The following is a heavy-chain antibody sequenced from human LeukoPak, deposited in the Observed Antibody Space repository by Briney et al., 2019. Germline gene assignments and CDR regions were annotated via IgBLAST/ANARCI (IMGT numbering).Heavy chain of an antibody. D-gene: IGHD5-12*01. Sequence: PGGSLRLSCAASGVSFSLAWMSWVRQAPGKGLEWVGRIKSKTDGGTTDYAAPVKGRFTISRDDSENTLYLQMNSLKTEDTAVYYFISDGYREVATIGYWYFHLWGRGTLVTVSS. CDR2: IKSKTDGGTT. J-gene: IGHJ2*01. V-gene: IGHV3-15*01. CDR1: GVSFSLAW. CDR3: ISDGYREVATIGYWYFHL.